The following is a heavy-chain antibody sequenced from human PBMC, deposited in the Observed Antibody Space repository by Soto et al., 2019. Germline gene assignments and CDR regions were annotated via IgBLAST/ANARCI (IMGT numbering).Heavy chain of an antibody. V-gene: IGHV1-2*04. CDR1: GYTFTGYY. Sequence: SVKVSCKASGYTFTGYYRHWVRQAPGQGLEWMGWINPNSGGTNYAQKFQGWVTMTRDTSISTAYMELSRLRSDDTAVYYCARARLAALPLYYGMDVWGQGTTVTVSS. CDR2: INPNSGGT. J-gene: IGHJ6*02. CDR3: ARARLAALPLYYGMDV. D-gene: IGHD6-6*01.